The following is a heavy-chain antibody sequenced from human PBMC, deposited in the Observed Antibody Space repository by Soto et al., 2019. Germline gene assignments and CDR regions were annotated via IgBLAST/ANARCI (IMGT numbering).Heavy chain of an antibody. V-gene: IGHV1-3*01. D-gene: IGHD5-12*01. CDR2: INAGNGNT. CDR3: ARVQEMATSYYFDY. J-gene: IGHJ4*02. CDR1: GYTFTSYA. Sequence: ASVKVSCKASGYTFTSYAMHWVRQAPGQRLEWMGWINAGNGNTKYSQKFQGRVTITRDTSASTAYMELSSLRSEDTAVYYCARVQEMATSYYFDYWGQGTLGTVSS.